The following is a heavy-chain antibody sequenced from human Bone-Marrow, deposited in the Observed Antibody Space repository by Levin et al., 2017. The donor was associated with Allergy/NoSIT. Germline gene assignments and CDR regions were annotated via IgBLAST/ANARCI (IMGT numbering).Heavy chain of an antibody. D-gene: IGHD3-3*01. J-gene: IGHJ6*02. CDR1: GFTFSSYG. Sequence: GESLKISCAASGFTFSSYGMHWVRQAPGKGLEWVAVIWYDGSNKYYADSVKGRFTISRDNSKNTLYLQMNSLRAEDTAVYYCARDRFSPDGMDVWGQGTTVTVSS. CDR3: ARDRFSPDGMDV. CDR2: IWYDGSNK. V-gene: IGHV3-33*01.